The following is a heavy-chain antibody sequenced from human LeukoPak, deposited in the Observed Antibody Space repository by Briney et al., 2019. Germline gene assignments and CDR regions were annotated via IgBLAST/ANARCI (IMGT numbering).Heavy chain of an antibody. CDR2: INPGSGDI. D-gene: IGHD1-26*01. J-gene: IGHJ4*02. V-gene: IGHV1-2*02. CDR3: TRGRGVGATAFFDN. Sequence: ASVMVSCKASGYSFTGYYMYWVRQAPGQGLEWMGWINPGSGDINYAQKFQGRVTLSRDTSISTAYLELSRLRSDDTAVYYCTRGRGVGATAFFDNWGQGTLVTVSS. CDR1: GYSFTGYY.